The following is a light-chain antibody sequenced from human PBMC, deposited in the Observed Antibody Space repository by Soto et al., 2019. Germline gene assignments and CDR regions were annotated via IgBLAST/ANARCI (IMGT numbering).Light chain of an antibody. Sequence: ELDLTQSPATLSVSAGESATLSCRASQSVSSSYLAWYQQKPGQAPRLLIYGASSRATGIPDRFSGSGSGTDFTLTISSLEPEDFAVYYCQQYGSSSLTFGGGTKVDIK. J-gene: IGKJ4*01. V-gene: IGKV3-20*01. CDR3: QQYGSSSLT. CDR2: GAS. CDR1: QSVSSSY.